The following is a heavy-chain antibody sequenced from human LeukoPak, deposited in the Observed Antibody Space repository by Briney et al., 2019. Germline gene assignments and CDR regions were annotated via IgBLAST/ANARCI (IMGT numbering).Heavy chain of an antibody. CDR2: ISAYNGNT. CDR1: GYTFTGYY. D-gene: IGHD3-22*01. CDR3: ARVRDYYDSRGSFDY. Sequence: VASVKVSCKASGYTFTGYYMHWVRQAPGQGLEWMGWISAYNGNTNYAQKLQGRVTMTTDTSTSTAYMELRSLRSDDTAVYYCARVRDYYDSRGSFDYWGQGTLVTVSS. J-gene: IGHJ4*02. V-gene: IGHV1-18*04.